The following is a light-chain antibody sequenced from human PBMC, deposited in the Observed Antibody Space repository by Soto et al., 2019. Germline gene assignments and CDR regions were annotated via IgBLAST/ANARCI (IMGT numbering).Light chain of an antibody. V-gene: IGKV3D-20*02. CDR2: SAS. J-gene: IGKJ5*01. CDR3: HQRTNWPIT. CDR1: QTVTGNY. Sequence: EIVFTHTPVTLSXXXXDXPXRXRMASQTVTGNYLAWYHQKPGQAPRLLIHSASSRATGIPDRFSASGSGTDFTLTISRLEPEDFAVYYCHQRTNWPITFGQGTRLEIK.